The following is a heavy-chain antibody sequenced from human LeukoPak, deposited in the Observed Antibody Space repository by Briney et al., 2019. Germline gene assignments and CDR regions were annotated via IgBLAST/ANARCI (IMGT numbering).Heavy chain of an antibody. V-gene: IGHV3-23*01. CDR1: GFPFSDFS. D-gene: IGHD2-8*01. Sequence: GGSLRLSCATSGFPFSDFSMSWVRQAPGKGLEWISTTNSGGTSTYYAESVKGRFTISRDNSKNTLYLQMGSLRVEDTAVYYCAKQSYARSLGEGGPGTLVSVSS. CDR3: AKQSYARSLGE. J-gene: IGHJ4*02. CDR2: TNSGGTST.